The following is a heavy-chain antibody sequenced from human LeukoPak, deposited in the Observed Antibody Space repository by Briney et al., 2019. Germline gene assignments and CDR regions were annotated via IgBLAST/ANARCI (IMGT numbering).Heavy chain of an antibody. J-gene: IGHJ3*01. CDR3: ARDAPQWRNTFDF. CDR2: INPKSGGT. CDR1: GYTFTGYY. V-gene: IGHV1-2*02. Sequence: ASVKVSCKASGYTFTGYYMHWVRQAPGQGLEWMGWINPKSGGTDYAQKFRGRVTMTTDTSTSTAYMELRSLRYDDTAVYYCARDAPQWRNTFDFWGQGTMITVS. D-gene: IGHD6-19*01.